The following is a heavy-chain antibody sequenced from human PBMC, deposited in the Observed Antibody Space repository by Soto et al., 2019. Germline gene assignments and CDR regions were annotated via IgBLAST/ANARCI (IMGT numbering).Heavy chain of an antibody. CDR2: IKQDGSDK. Sequence: EVQLVESGGGLVQPGGSLRLSCAASGFPFSGYWMSWVRQAPGKGLEWVANIKQDGSDKYYVDSVKGRFTISRDNAKNSLYLQTNSLRAGDTAVYYCARDCRSTRCHNYWGLGTLVTVSS. J-gene: IGHJ4*02. CDR3: ARDCRSTRCHNY. D-gene: IGHD2-2*01. V-gene: IGHV3-7*01. CDR1: GFPFSGYW.